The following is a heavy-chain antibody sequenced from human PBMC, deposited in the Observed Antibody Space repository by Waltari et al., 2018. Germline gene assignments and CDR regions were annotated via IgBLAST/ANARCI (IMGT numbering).Heavy chain of an antibody. CDR2: IIPSFGTA. Sequence: QVQLVQSGAEVKKPGSSVKVSCKASGGTFSNYAISWVRQAPGQGLEWMGGIIPSFGTANYAQKFQGIVTITADESTSTAYMELSSLRSEDTAVYYCARDKAGATYYNYGMDVWGQGTTVTVSS. CDR1: GGTFSNYA. J-gene: IGHJ6*02. D-gene: IGHD1-26*01. V-gene: IGHV1-69*01. CDR3: ARDKAGATYYNYGMDV.